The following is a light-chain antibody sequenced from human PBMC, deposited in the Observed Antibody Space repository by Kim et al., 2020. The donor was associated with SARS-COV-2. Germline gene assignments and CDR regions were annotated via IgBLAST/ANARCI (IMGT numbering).Light chain of an antibody. V-gene: IGKV1-33*01. CDR2: GAS. J-gene: IGKJ5*01. CDR1: QDITKY. Sequence: SASVGDRVTITCRASQDITKYLNWYQQKPGKAPKLLIYGASNLEAGVSSRFSGGGSGTDFTLTISSLQPEDIATYYCQQYDNLPTFGQGTRLEIK. CDR3: QQYDNLPT.